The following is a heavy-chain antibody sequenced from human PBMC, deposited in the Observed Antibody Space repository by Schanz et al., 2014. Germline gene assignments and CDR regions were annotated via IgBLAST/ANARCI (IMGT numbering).Heavy chain of an antibody. CDR3: ARAARRTRVVPLYFDY. D-gene: IGHD2-2*01. CDR1: GGSFSGYY. J-gene: IGHJ4*02. V-gene: IGHV4-34*01. Sequence: QVQLQQWGAGLLKPSETLSLTCAVYGGSFSGYYWSWIRQPPGKGLEWIAEINHDGSTNYNPSLKGRVTISVDTSKNQFSLKWRSVTAADTAVYYCARAARRTRVVPLYFDYWGQGTLXTVSS. CDR2: INHDGST.